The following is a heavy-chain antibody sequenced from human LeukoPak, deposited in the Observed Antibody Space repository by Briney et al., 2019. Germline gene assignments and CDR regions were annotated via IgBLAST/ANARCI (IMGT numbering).Heavy chain of an antibody. Sequence: ASVKVSCKASGYIFTSYGICWVRQAPGQGLEWMGWISTNKGNTNYARRLQGRVTMTTDTSTSTAYMELRSLRSDDTAIYYCVRDIQWRFDPWGQGTLVTVSS. CDR3: VRDIQWRFDP. CDR2: ISTNKGNT. V-gene: IGHV1-18*01. CDR1: GYIFTSYG. J-gene: IGHJ5*02. D-gene: IGHD2-8*01.